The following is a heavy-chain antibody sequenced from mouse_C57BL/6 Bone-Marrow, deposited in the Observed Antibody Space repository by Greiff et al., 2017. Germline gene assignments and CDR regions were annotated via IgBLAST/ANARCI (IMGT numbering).Heavy chain of an antibody. CDR2: IDPSDSYT. Sequence: VQLQQPGAELVKPGASVKLSCKASGYTFTSYWMQWVKQRPGQGLEWIGEIDPSDSYTNYNQKFKGKATLTVDTSSSTAYMQLSSLTAEDSGVYYCAREYGNPWGQGTLVTVSA. J-gene: IGHJ3*01. V-gene: IGHV1-50*01. D-gene: IGHD2-10*02. CDR1: GYTFTSYW. CDR3: AREYGNP.